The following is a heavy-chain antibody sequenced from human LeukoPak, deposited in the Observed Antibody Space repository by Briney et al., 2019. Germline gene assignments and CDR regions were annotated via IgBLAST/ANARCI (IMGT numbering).Heavy chain of an antibody. CDR1: GYTFSSFS. Sequence: PGGSLRLSCVASGYTFSSFSINWVRQAPGKELEWVSSISVRSNYIYYADSVRGRFSISRDDARNSLYLQMDSLRGDDTAVYYCARLRRNSDSSGYYYYYDYWGQGTLVTVSS. D-gene: IGHD3-22*01. CDR2: ISVRSNYI. V-gene: IGHV3-21*01. CDR3: ARLRRNSDSSGYYYYYDY. J-gene: IGHJ4*02.